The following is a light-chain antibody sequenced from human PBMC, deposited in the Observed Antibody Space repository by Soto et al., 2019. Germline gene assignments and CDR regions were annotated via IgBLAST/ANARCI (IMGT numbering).Light chain of an antibody. J-gene: IGLJ2*01. CDR1: SGHSNYA. CDR2: LNSDGSH. Sequence: QLVLTQSPSASASLGASVKLTCTLSSGHSNYAIAWHQQQPDKGPRYLMKLNSDGSHSKGDGIPDRFSGSSSGAERHLTISSLQSEYEADYYCQTWGTAIHDVVFGGGTKLTVL. CDR3: QTWGTAIHDVV. V-gene: IGLV4-69*01.